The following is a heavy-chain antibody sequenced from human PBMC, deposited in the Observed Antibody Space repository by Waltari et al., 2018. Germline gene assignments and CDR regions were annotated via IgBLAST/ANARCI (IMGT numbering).Heavy chain of an antibody. D-gene: IGHD3-10*01. CDR2: IKQDGSEK. CDR1: GFTFSSYW. Sequence: EVQLVESGGGLVQPGGSLRLSCAASGFTFSSYWMSWVRQAPGKGLEWVANIKQDGSEKYYVDSVKGRFTISRDNAKNSLYLQMNSLRAEDTAVYYCARVSAGDWRVNDAFDIWGQGTMVTVSS. CDR3: ARVSAGDWRVNDAFDI. V-gene: IGHV3-7*01. J-gene: IGHJ3*02.